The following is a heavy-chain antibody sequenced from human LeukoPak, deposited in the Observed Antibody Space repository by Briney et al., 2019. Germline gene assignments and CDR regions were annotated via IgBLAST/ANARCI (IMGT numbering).Heavy chain of an antibody. CDR1: GGTFSSYA. CDR3: VRESNHFRGVRLDY. D-gene: IGHD3-10*01. Sequence: SVKVSCKASGGTFSSYAISWVRQAPGQGLEWMGGIIPIFGTANYAQKFQGRVTITADESTSTAYMELSSLRSEDTAVYYCVRESNHFRGVRLDYWGQGTLVTVSS. J-gene: IGHJ4*02. V-gene: IGHV1-69*13. CDR2: IIPIFGTA.